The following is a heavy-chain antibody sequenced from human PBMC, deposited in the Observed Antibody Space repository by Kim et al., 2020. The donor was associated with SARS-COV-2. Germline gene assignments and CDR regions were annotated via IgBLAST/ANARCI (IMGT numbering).Heavy chain of an antibody. D-gene: IGHD3-10*01. J-gene: IGHJ6*02. Sequence: GSTNYNPSLKSRVTISVDKSKNQFSLKLSSVTAADTAVYYCAREEFGMDVWGQGTTVTVSS. V-gene: IGHV4-4*02. CDR3: AREEFGMDV. CDR2: GST.